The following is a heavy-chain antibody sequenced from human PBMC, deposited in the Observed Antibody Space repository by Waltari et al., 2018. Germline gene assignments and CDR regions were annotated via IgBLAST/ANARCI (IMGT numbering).Heavy chain of an antibody. D-gene: IGHD2-2*01. V-gene: IGHV4-39*01. J-gene: IGHJ4*02. Sequence: QLQLQESGPGLVKPSETLSLTCTVSGGSISSSSYYWGWIRQPPGKGLEWIGSIYYSGSTYYNPSLKSRVTIAVYTSKNQLSLMLSSVTAADTAVYYCARHLWGSSNPRFYFDYWGQGTLVTVSS. CDR2: IYYSGST. CDR1: GGSISSSSYY. CDR3: ARHLWGSSNPRFYFDY.